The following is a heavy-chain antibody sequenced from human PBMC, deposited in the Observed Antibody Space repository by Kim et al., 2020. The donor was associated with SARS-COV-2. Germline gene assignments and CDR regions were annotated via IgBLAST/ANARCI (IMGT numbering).Heavy chain of an antibody. D-gene: IGHD1-26*01. J-gene: IGHJ5*02. V-gene: IGHV3-23*03. CDR3: AKANSGSYSGYAS. CDR2: IVNGGTSR. CDR1: GFTFRNFA. Sequence: GGSLRLSCAASGFTFRNFAMSWVRQAPGKGLQWVSVIVNGGTSRYYEDSVKGRFAISRDDSRNTLYLQMDSLRAEDTAVYYCAKANSGSYSGYASWGQGTLVTVSS.